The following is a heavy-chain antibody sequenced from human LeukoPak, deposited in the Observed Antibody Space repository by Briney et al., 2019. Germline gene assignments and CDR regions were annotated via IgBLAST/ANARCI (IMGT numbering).Heavy chain of an antibody. CDR3: AREEASVVDY. CDR2: SHYSGST. D-gene: IGHD2-21*01. Sequence: PSETLSLTCTVSGVSISSNSHYWAWIRQPPGKGLEWIGSSHYSGSTFYSPSLKSRVTISVDTSNNQFSLILTSVTASDTAVYYCAREEASVVDYWGQGILVTVSS. CDR1: GVSISSNSHY. J-gene: IGHJ4*02. V-gene: IGHV4-39*01.